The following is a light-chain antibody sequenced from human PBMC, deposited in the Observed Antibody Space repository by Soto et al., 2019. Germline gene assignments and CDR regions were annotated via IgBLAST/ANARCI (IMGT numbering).Light chain of an antibody. Sequence: EILLTQSPATLSVSPGDRATLSCRASQSVSSNVAWYQQKHGQPPRLLIYGASTRATGVPGRFSGSGSGTEFTLTISRLQSEDFAVYFCQQYDNWPPRTFGQGTKVDIK. CDR1: QSVSSN. V-gene: IGKV3-15*01. J-gene: IGKJ1*01. CDR2: GAS. CDR3: QQYDNWPPRT.